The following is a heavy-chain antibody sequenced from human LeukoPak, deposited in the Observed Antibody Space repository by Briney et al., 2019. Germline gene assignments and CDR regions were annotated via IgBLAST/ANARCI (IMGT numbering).Heavy chain of an antibody. J-gene: IGHJ4*02. CDR3: ARGPWDYYDSSNYRTFDY. Sequence: GRSLRLSCAASGFIFRDYHIHWVRQAPGKGLEWASSISSSAGYMYYADSVKGRFTISRDNAKNSLYLQMNTLRAEDTAVYYCARGPWDYYDSSNYRTFDYWGQGTLVTVSS. CDR2: ISSSAGYM. CDR1: GFIFRDYH. V-gene: IGHV3-21*01. D-gene: IGHD3-22*01.